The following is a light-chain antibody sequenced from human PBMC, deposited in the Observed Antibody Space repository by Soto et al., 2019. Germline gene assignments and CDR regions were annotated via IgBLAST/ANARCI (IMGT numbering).Light chain of an antibody. CDR2: GAS. Sequence: EIVLTQSPDTLSLSPGERATLSCRASQSLTSTYLAWYQQKPGQALRLIIFGASSRATGIPDRFSGSGSGRDFTLTISRLEPEDFAVYYCQQFDSSPLTFGGGTKVEIK. CDR3: QQFDSSPLT. J-gene: IGKJ4*01. CDR1: QSLTSTY. V-gene: IGKV3-20*01.